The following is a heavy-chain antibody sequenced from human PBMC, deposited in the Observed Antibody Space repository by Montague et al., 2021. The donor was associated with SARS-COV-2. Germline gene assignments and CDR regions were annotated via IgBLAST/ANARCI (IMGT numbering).Heavy chain of an antibody. V-gene: IGHV4-34*01. CDR2: INHSGST. D-gene: IGHD5-24*01. CDR1: GGSFSGYY. Sequence: SETLSLTCAVSGGSFSGYYWCWIRQPPAEGLEWIGEINHSGSTNSNPSLKSRVTISVDTSKNQFSMELSSVTAADTAVYYCARRGYSYYYYGMDVWGQGTTVTVSS. J-gene: IGHJ6*02. CDR3: ARRGYSYYYYGMDV.